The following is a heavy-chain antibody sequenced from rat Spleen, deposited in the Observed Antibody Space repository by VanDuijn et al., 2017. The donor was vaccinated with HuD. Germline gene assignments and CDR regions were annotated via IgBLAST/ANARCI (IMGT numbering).Heavy chain of an antibody. CDR2: IWGNGNT. J-gene: IGHJ2*01. Sequence: QVQLKESGPGLVQPSQTLSLTCTVSGFSLSRHGVIWVRQPPGKGLEWMGVIWGNGNTNYTSGLKSRLSISRDTSKSQVFLKMNSLQTEDTAMYFCASGIFDYWGQGVMVTVSS. D-gene: IGHD1-4*01. CDR1: GFSLSRHG. CDR3: ASGIFDY. V-gene: IGHV2S61*01.